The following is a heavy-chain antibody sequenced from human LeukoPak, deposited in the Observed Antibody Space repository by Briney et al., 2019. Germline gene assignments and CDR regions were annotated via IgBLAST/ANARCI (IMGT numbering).Heavy chain of an antibody. CDR2: INHSGSN. CDR3: AREMGNY. V-gene: IGHV4-34*01. CDR1: GGSFSGYY. Sequence: PSETLSLTCAVYGGSFSGYYWSWIRQPPGKGLEWVGEINHSGSNNYNPSLKSRVTISVDTSKNQFSLKLSSVTAADTAVYFCAREMGNYWGQGTLVTVSS. D-gene: IGHD1-26*01. J-gene: IGHJ4*02.